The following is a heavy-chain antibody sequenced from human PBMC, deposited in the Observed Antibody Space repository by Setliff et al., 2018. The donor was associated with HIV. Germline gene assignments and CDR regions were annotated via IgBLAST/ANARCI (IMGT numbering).Heavy chain of an antibody. CDR1: DGSVSSTGYY. CDR2: IYYSGST. CDR3: AREGKTALVTKYFDY. D-gene: IGHD5-18*01. Sequence: SETLSLTCTVSDGSVSSTGYYWSWLRQHPGKGLEWIGNIYYSGSTNYNPSLKSRLTISLDTSNTQFSLRMKSVTAADTAVYYCAREGKTALVTKYFDYWGQGTLVTVSS. V-gene: IGHV4-31*03. J-gene: IGHJ4*02.